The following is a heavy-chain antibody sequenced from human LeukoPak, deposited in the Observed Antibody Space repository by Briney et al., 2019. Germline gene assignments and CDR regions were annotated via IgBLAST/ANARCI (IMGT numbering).Heavy chain of an antibody. Sequence: PGGSLRLSCADSGFTFDRYWMHWVRQPPGKGLSWVSHITTDGSGTSYADSVKGRFTTSRDNAKKTLYLQMNSLRAEDTAVYYCARGAVAGANFDYWGLGTLVTVSS. CDR2: ITTDGSGT. J-gene: IGHJ4*02. V-gene: IGHV3-74*01. CDR3: ARGAVAGANFDY. D-gene: IGHD1-26*01. CDR1: GFTFDRYW.